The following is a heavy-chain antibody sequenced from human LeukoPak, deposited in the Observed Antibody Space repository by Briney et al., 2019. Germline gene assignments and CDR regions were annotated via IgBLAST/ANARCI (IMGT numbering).Heavy chain of an antibody. Sequence: GGSLRLSCAASGFTFSSYWMSWVRQAPGKGLEWVANIKQDGSEKYYVDSVKGRFTISRDNAKNSLYLQMNSLRAEDTAVYYCARDGSRNYYDSSADYWGQGTLVTVSS. V-gene: IGHV3-7*01. J-gene: IGHJ4*02. CDR2: IKQDGSEK. CDR1: GFTFSSYW. CDR3: ARDGSRNYYDSSADY. D-gene: IGHD3-22*01.